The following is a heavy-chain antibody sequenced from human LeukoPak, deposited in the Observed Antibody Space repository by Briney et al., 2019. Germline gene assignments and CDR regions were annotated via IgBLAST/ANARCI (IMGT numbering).Heavy chain of an antibody. CDR2: IYTSGST. D-gene: IGHD3-10*01. CDR3: ARGDMVRGQSDAFDI. V-gene: IGHV4-4*07. Sequence: PSETLSLTCTVSGGSISSYYWSWIRQPAGKGLEWIGRIYTSGSTNYNPSLKSRVTMSVDTSKNQFSLKLSSVTAADTAVYYCARGDMVRGQSDAFDIWGQGTMVTVSS. CDR1: GGSISSYY. J-gene: IGHJ3*02.